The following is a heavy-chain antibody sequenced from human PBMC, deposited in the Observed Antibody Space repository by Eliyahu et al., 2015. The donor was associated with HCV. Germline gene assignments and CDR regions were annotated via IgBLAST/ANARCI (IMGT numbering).Heavy chain of an antibody. Sequence: EVQLVESGGALEQPGGSLRLSCAASGFTFGIHEMHWVRQAPGKGLEWISYINNFDIPTHYADSVEGRFTISRDNAKSSLYLQMNNLRVEDTAVYYCARVSIILSGGVIDHWGQGTLVTVSS. CDR1: GFTFGIHE. CDR2: INNFDIPT. CDR3: ARVSIILSGGVIDH. V-gene: IGHV3-48*03. D-gene: IGHD2/OR15-2a*01. J-gene: IGHJ5*02.